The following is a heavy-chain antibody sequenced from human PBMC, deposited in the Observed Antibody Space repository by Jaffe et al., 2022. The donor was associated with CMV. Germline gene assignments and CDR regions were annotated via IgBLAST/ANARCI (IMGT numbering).Heavy chain of an antibody. CDR1: GFTFSSYS. CDR3: AREGRFLGGFGYYYGMDV. Sequence: EVQLVESGGGLVKPGGSLRLSCAASGFTFSSYSMNWVRQAPGKGLEWVSSISSSSSYIYYADSVKGRFTISRDNAKNSLYLQMNSLRAEDTAVYYCAREGRFLGGFGYYYGMDVWGQGTTVTVSS. V-gene: IGHV3-21*01. CDR2: ISSSSSYI. D-gene: IGHD3-16*01. J-gene: IGHJ6*02.